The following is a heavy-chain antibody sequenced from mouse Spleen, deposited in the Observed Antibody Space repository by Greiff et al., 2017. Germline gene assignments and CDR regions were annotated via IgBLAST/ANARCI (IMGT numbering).Heavy chain of an antibody. D-gene: IGHD1-1*02. Sequence: VQLQQPGTELVKPGASVKLSCKASGYTLTSYWMHWVKQRPGQGLEWIGNINPSNGGTKYNEKFKSKATLTVDKSSSTAYMQLSSLTSEDSAVYYCARSGWYYAMDYWGQGTSVTVSS. CDR3: ARSGWYYAMDY. V-gene: IGHV1-53*01. CDR1: GYTLTSYW. J-gene: IGHJ4*01. CDR2: INPSNGGT.